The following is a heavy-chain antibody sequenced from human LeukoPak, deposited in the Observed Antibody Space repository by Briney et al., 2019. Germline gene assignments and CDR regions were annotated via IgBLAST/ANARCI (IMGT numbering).Heavy chain of an antibody. V-gene: IGHV3-23*01. CDR2: IGGSGANT. Sequence: GGSLRLSCTASVFAFSNYEMTWVRQAPGKGLDWVSNIGGSGANTYYADSVKGRFTISRDNSKNTLYLQMNGLRAGDTGVYYCARAGGTGFWSGPDNYGLDVWGQGTTVTVFS. J-gene: IGHJ6*02. D-gene: IGHD3-3*01. CDR1: VFAFSNYE. CDR3: ARAGGTGFWSGPDNYGLDV.